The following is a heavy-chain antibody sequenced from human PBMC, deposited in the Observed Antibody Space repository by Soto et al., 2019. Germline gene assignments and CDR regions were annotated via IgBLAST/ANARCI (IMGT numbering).Heavy chain of an antibody. D-gene: IGHD2-2*01. CDR2: ISYDGSNT. V-gene: IGHV3-30*18. CDR3: AKDLECSSSNCYLGYSYYGMDV. Sequence: GGSLRLSCAASGFTFNSYGMHWVRQAPGKGLEWVAVISYDGSNTYHADSVKGRFTISRDNSKNTLYLQMNSLRAEDTAVYYCAKDLECSSSNCYLGYSYYGMDVWGQGTTVTVSS. CDR1: GFTFNSYG. J-gene: IGHJ6*02.